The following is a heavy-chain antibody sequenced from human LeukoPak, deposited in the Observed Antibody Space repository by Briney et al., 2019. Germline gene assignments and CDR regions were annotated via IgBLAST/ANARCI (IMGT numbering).Heavy chain of an antibody. CDR1: GGSISSSSYF. CDR3: ARALGTGLVDY. V-gene: IGHV4-39*07. CDR2: IYYTGST. Sequence: SETLSLTCTVSGGSISSSSYFWAWIRQPPGKGLEWIGSIYYTGSTYYNPSLKSRVTLSLDTSNKRFSLKLNSVTAADTAVYYCARALGTGLVDYWGQGTLVTVSS. J-gene: IGHJ4*02. D-gene: IGHD2-8*02.